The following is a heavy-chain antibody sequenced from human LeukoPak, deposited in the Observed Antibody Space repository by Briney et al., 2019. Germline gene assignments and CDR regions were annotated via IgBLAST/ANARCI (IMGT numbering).Heavy chain of an antibody. J-gene: IGHJ6*02. CDR2: IKHDGSEK. CDR1: GFTFSSYW. Sequence: GGSLRLSCADSGFTFSSYWMGWVRQAPGKGLEWLANIKHDGSEKYYGDSVKGRFTISRDNAKNSLYLQMNSLRAEDTALYYCAKDGYYYGMDVWGQGTTVTVSS. V-gene: IGHV3-7*03. CDR3: AKDGYYYGMDV.